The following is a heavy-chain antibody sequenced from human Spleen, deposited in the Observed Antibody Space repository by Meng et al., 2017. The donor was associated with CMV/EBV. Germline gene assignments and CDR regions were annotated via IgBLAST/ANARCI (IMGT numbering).Heavy chain of an antibody. CDR2: THYNGFSR. D-gene: IGHD2-15*01. Sequence: GESLKISCAASGFTFSSYAMHWVRQAPGKGLEWVSFTHYNGFSRFYADFVKGRFTISRDNSKNTLYLQMNSLRGEDTAVYYCARTMVVAADINSGIYGMDVWGQGTTVTVSS. J-gene: IGHJ6*02. CDR1: GFTFSSYA. CDR3: ARTMVVAADINSGIYGMDV. V-gene: IGHV3-30*04.